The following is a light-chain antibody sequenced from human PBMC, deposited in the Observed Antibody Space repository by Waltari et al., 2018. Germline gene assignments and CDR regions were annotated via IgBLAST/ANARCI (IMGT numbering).Light chain of an antibody. CDR1: QSDSRA. CDR2: AAS. J-gene: IGKJ1*01. V-gene: IGKV3-20*01. Sequence: EIVLTQSPGTLSLSPGERATRSCRASQSDSRALAWYQQKPGQPPRLLIYAASTRPTGVPDMFSGSGSGTDFSLTISRLDPEDFAVYYCKHYVNWPVTFGQGTKVEI. CDR3: KHYVNWPVT.